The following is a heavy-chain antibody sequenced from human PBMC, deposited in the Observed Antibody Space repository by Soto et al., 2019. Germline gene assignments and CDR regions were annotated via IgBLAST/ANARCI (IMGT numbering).Heavy chain of an antibody. CDR2: IYYSART. CDR3: ASPKIAFYNWFDP. J-gene: IGHJ5*02. CDR1: GGSISSNY. V-gene: IGHV4-59*08. Sequence: SETLSLTCTVSGGSISSNYCNWSRQPPGKGLESTGYIYYSARTSHNPSLKSRVTTSLDTSKNQFSLKLTSVAAPDTAVYYCASPKIAFYNWFDPWGQGTLVTVSS. D-gene: IGHD3-3*02.